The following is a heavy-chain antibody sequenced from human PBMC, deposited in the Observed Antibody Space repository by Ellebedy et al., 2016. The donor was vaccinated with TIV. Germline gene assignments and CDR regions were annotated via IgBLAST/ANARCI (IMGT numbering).Heavy chain of an antibody. CDR1: GFTFSSYS. V-gene: IGHV3-48*04. D-gene: IGHD3-22*01. CDR3: ARGLAMIVVVIFDY. J-gene: IGHJ4*02. CDR2: ISSSSSTI. Sequence: GESLKISXAASGFTFSSYSMNWVRQAPGKGLEWVSYISSSSSTIYYADSVKGRFTISRDNAKNSLYLQMNSLRAEDTAVYYCARGLAMIVVVIFDYWGQGTLVTVSS.